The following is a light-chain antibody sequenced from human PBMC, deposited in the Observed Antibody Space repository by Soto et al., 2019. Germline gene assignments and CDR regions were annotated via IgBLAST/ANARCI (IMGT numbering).Light chain of an antibody. CDR1: QSVLYSSNNKNY. CDR3: QQYYGTPYT. V-gene: IGKV4-1*01. Sequence: DIVMTQSPDSLAVSLGERATINCKSSQSVLYSSNNKNYLAWYQQKPGQPPKLLIYWASTRESGVPGRFSGSGSGTDFTLTISSLQAEDVAVYYCQQYYGTPYTFGQGTKLEIK. CDR2: WAS. J-gene: IGKJ2*01.